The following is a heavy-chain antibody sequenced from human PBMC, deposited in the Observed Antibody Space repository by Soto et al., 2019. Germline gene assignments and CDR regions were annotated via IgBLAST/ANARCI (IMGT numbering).Heavy chain of an antibody. CDR2: IRNKANSYST. Sequence: PGGSLRLSCAASGFTFSEQYMDWVRQAPGKGLEWVARIRNKANSYSTEYAASVKGRFTISRDDSKNAVYLQMDSLKTEDTAVYYCVSSWNPPRTFDHWGQGPLVTLSS. CDR1: GFTFSEQY. V-gene: IGHV3-72*01. J-gene: IGHJ5*02. CDR3: VSSWNPPRTFDH. D-gene: IGHD1-1*01.